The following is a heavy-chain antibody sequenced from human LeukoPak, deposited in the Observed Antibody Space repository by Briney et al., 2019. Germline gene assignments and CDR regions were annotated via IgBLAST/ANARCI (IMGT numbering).Heavy chain of an antibody. CDR3: ARDDYRGVTNFDP. Sequence: SETLSLTCTVSGGSISPYFWSWMRQTPGKGLEWIGYISYTGSTNYNPALKSRVTISVDTSKNQSSLQLTSVTAADTAVYYCARDDYRGVTNFDPWGQGTLVTVSS. CDR1: GGSISPYF. V-gene: IGHV4-59*01. CDR2: ISYTGST. J-gene: IGHJ5*02. D-gene: IGHD3-10*01.